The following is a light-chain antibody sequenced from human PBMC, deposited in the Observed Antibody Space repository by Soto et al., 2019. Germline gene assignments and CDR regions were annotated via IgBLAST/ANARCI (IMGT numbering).Light chain of an antibody. CDR2: GAS. CDR1: QSVSSN. J-gene: IGKJ2*01. Sequence: EIVMTQSPATLSVSPGERATLSCRASQSVSSNLAWYQQKPGQAPRLLIYGASTRATGIPARFSGSGSGTEFTLTISSLQSEEFEVYYCQQYNNWPRTFGQGTKLEIK. V-gene: IGKV3-15*01. CDR3: QQYNNWPRT.